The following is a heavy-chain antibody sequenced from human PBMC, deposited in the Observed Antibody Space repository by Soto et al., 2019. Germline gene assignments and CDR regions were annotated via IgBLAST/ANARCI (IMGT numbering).Heavy chain of an antibody. D-gene: IGHD4-4*01. CDR2: ISARGGSL. Sequence: EVQLLKSGGGLVQPGGSLRLSCAASGFSFSSYAMVWVRQAPGKGLEWVSVISARGGSLYFADSVKGRFTMSRDNSKNELSLEMNSLRAEDTAIYFCAKGSIEYSASVDNWGQGTLVLVSS. CDR3: AKGSIEYSASVDN. V-gene: IGHV3-23*01. J-gene: IGHJ4*02. CDR1: GFSFSSYA.